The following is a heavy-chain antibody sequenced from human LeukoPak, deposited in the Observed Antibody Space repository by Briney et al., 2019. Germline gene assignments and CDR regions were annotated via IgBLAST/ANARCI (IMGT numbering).Heavy chain of an antibody. CDR2: ISAYNGNT. D-gene: IGHD2-15*01. V-gene: IGHV1-18*01. CDR1: GYTFTSHG. CDR3: ARARPHWDIPKLYYFDY. J-gene: IGHJ4*02. Sequence: ASVKVSCKASGYTFTSHGISWVRQAPGQGLEWMGWISAYNGNTNYAQKLQGRVTMTTDTSTSTAYMELRSLRSDDTAVYYCARARPHWDIPKLYYFDYWGQGTLVTVSS.